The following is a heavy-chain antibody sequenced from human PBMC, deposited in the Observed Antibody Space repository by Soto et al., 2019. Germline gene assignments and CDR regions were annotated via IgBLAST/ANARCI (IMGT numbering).Heavy chain of an antibody. CDR2: ISYDGDNK. D-gene: IGHD1-1*01. CDR3: ARGTTTSAFSAMDV. J-gene: IGHJ6*02. CDR1: GFTFSYHA. Sequence: QVQLVESGGAVFHPGSPLSLPCEAPGFTFSYHALNWFGKPPGKGLEGVAVISYDGDNKYIAESVKGRFTISRDNSKNTVSLQMNSLRAEDTAMYFCARGTTTSAFSAMDVWGQGTTVTVSS. V-gene: IGHV3-30-3*01.